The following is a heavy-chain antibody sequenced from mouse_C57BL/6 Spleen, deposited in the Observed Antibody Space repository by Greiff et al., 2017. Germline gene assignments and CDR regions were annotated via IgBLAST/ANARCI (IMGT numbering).Heavy chain of an antibody. CDR1: GFTFSDYG. CDR2: ISSGSS. V-gene: IGHV5-17*01. CDR3: ANNYYGSDYYAMDY. Sequence: EVMLVESGGGLVKPGGSLKLSCAASGFTFSDYGMHWVRQAPEKGLEWVAYISSGSSTISRDNAKNTLFLQMTSLRSEDTAMYYWANNYYGSDYYAMDYWGQGTSVTVSS. J-gene: IGHJ4*01. D-gene: IGHD1-1*01.